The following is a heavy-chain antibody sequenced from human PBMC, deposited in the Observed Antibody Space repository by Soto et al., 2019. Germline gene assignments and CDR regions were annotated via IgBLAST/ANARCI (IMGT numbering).Heavy chain of an antibody. D-gene: IGHD3-10*01. Sequence: GSLRLSCAASGFTFSSYAMSWVRQAPGKGLEWVSAISGSGGSTYYADSVKGRFTISRDNSKNTLYLQMNSLRAEDTAVYYCAKDLSDYPYYYYGMDVWGQGTTVTVSS. CDR3: AKDLSDYPYYYYGMDV. CDR2: ISGSGGST. V-gene: IGHV3-23*01. J-gene: IGHJ6*02. CDR1: GFTFSSYA.